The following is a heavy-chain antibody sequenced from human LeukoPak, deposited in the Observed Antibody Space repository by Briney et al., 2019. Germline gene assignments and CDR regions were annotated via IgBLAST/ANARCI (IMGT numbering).Heavy chain of an antibody. Sequence: GGSLRLSCAASGFTFGTYGVHWVRQAPGKGLEWVAVVSFDGSNKYYADSVKGRFTISRDNYKDTLYLQMNSLRAEDTAVYYCARDQVASVVTGVIAWGPKKRPFNSHGVDVWGQGTAVIVSS. D-gene: IGHD2-15*01. CDR3: ARDQVASVVTGVIAWGPKKRPFNSHGVDV. J-gene: IGHJ6*02. CDR2: VSFDGSNK. V-gene: IGHV3-30-3*01. CDR1: GFTFGTYG.